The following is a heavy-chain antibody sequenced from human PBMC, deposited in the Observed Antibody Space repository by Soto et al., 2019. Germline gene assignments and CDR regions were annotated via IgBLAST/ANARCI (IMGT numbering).Heavy chain of an antibody. CDR1: GGSINSRGYY. J-gene: IGHJ5*02. CDR2: IYYSGSI. Sequence: QVQLQESGPGLVRPSQTLSLTCTVSGGSINSRGYYWTWIRQHPGKGLEWIGNIYYSGSIHFNPSLTSRLTMLVDTSENQFSLKLTSVTAAYTAVYYCARQSESTGYFYGWFAPWGQGTLVTVSS. V-gene: IGHV4-31*03. D-gene: IGHD3-9*01. CDR3: ARQSESTGYFYGWFAP.